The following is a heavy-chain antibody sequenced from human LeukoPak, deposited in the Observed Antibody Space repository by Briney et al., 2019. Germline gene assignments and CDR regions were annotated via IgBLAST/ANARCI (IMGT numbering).Heavy chain of an antibody. Sequence: SQTLSLTCTVSGGSISSGAYYWSWIRQPPGKGLEWIGYIYYSGSTYYNPSLKSRVTISVDTSKNQFSLKLSSVTAADTAVYYCARDTSSGYDGYWGQGTLVTVSS. CDR3: ARDTSSGYDGY. V-gene: IGHV4-30-4*01. CDR2: IYYSGST. CDR1: GGSISSGAYY. J-gene: IGHJ4*02. D-gene: IGHD5-12*01.